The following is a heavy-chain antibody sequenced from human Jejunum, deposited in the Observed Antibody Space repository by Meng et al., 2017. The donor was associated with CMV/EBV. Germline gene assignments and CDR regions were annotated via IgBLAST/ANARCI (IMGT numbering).Heavy chain of an antibody. D-gene: IGHD1-26*01. J-gene: IGHJ4*02. CDR3: ARGPGASTREGFDH. CDR2: FYSSHTY. V-gene: IGHV4-4*07. Sequence: VERKESVPGLANPSDTLSLTCTFSCGSINHYYWSWIRQSAGKGLEWIGRFYSSHTYNYHPSLNSRVTMSLDTSKKQFSLILSSVTAADTARYYCARGPGASTREGFDHWGLGTLVTISS. CDR1: CGSINHYY.